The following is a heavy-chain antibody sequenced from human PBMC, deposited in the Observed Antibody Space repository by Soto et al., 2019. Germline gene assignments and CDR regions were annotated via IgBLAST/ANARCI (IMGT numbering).Heavy chain of an antibody. CDR2: INHSGST. D-gene: IGHD2-15*01. J-gene: IGHJ6*02. CDR1: GGSFSGYY. V-gene: IGHV4-34*01. CDR3: VRAGSYCSGGSCYGGYYYGMDV. Sequence: SEAPSLTCAVYGGSFSGYYWSWIRQPPGKGLEWIGEINHSGSTNYNPSLKSRVTISVDTSKNQFSLKLSSVTAADTAVYYCVRAGSYCSGGSCYGGYYYGMDVWGQGTTVT.